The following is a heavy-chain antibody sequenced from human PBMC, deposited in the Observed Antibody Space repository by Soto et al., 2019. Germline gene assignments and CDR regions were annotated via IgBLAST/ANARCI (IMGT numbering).Heavy chain of an antibody. J-gene: IGHJ6*03. CDR2: IYYSWST. V-gene: IGHV4-39*02. CDR3: ARERVVVPAAVYYMDV. D-gene: IGHD2-2*01. Sequence: QLQLQESGPGLVKPSETLSLTYTVSGGSIISTSHYWGWIRQPPGKGLEWIGSIYYSWSTYYNPPLKSRVTISVDTSKNQFSLKLSSVTAADAAVYYCARERVVVPAAVYYMDVWGKGTTVTVSS. CDR1: GGSIISTSHY.